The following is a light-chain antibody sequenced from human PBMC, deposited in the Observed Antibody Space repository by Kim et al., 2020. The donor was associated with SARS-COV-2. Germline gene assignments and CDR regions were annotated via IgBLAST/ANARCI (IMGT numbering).Light chain of an antibody. J-gene: IGLJ2*01. Sequence: NFMLTRPHSVSESPGKTVTISCTRSSGSIASNYVQWYQLRPGSAPTTVIYEDNQRPSGVPDRFSGSIDSSSNSASLTISGLKTEDEADYYCQSYDSSNPVVFGGGTQLTVL. CDR3: QSYDSSNPVV. CDR2: EDN. CDR1: SGSIASNY. V-gene: IGLV6-57*04.